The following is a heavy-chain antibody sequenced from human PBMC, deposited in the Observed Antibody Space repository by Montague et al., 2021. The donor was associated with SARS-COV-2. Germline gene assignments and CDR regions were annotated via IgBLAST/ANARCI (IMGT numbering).Heavy chain of an antibody. Sequence: CAISGDSVAGHRVGWSGIRQSPSRGLEWVGRTYYRTKWYSDYAPSVRGRLTVNPDASKNEFSLELDYVTPEDTAVYYCVRYSGWFYFDFWGQGTLVTVS. CDR2: TYYRTKWYS. CDR3: VRYSGWFYFDF. J-gene: IGHJ4*02. CDR1: GDSVAGHRVG. V-gene: IGHV6-1*01. D-gene: IGHD6-19*01.